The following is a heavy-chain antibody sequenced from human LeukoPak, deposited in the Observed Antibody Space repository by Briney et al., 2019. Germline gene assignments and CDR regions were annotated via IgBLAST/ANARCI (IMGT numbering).Heavy chain of an antibody. D-gene: IGHD2-2*01. V-gene: IGHV4-34*01. CDR1: GGSISSYY. CDR3: ARGPEDIVVVPAARRHYYYGMDV. Sequence: PSETLSLTCTVSGGSISSYYWSWIRQPPGKGLEWIGEINHSGSTNYNPSPKSRVTISVDTSKNQFSLKLSSVTAADTAVYYCARGPEDIVVVPAARRHYYYGMDVWGQGTTVTVSS. J-gene: IGHJ6*02. CDR2: INHSGST.